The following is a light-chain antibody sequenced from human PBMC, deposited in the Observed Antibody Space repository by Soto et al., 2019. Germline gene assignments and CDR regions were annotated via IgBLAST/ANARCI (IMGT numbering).Light chain of an antibody. CDR3: AAWDDSLNGVI. CDR1: SSNIGSHT. V-gene: IGLV1-44*01. CDR2: SNN. Sequence: QSVLTQPPSASGTPGQRITNSCSGSSSNIGSHTVNWHQQVPGTAPKLLIYSNNERPSGVPDRFSGSKSGTSASLAISGLQSGDEADYYCAAWDDSLNGVIFGGGTKLTVL. J-gene: IGLJ2*01.